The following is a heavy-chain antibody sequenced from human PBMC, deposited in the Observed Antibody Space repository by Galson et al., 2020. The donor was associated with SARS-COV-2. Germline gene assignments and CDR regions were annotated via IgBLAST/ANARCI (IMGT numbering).Heavy chain of an antibody. V-gene: IGHV4-39*07. J-gene: IGHJ5*02. CDR3: ARDRDYYDLWSGYAEGNWFDP. CDR2: IYYSGST. D-gene: IGHD3-3*01. CDR1: GGSISSSSYY. Sequence: SETLSLTCTVSGGSISSSSYYWGWIRQPPGKGLEWHGSIYYSGSTYYNPSLKSRVTISVDTSKNQFSLKLSSVTAADTAVYYCARDRDYYDLWSGYAEGNWFDPWGQGTLVTVSS.